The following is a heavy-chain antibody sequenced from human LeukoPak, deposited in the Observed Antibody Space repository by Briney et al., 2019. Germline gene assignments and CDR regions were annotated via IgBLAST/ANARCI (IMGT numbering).Heavy chain of an antibody. CDR3: ARIQSRSSPFDY. D-gene: IGHD6-13*01. Sequence: SETLSLTCTVSGGSISSYYRSWIRQPPGKRLEWVGYIYYRGTTTNNPSLESRVTISVDTSKNQFSLRLSSVTAADTAVYYCARIQSRSSPFDYWGQGTLVTVSS. V-gene: IGHV4-59*01. CDR2: IYYRGTT. CDR1: GGSISSYY. J-gene: IGHJ4*02.